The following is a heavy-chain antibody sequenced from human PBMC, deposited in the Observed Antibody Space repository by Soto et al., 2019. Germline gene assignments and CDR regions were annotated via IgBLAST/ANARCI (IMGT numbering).Heavy chain of an antibody. D-gene: IGHD3-3*01. V-gene: IGHV3-7*03. CDR2: MKKDGSEK. J-gene: IGHJ4*02. CDR1: GFTFGDYW. CDR3: AKLGSGYYTGLYFEY. Sequence: GGSLRLSCAASGFTFGDYWMSWVRQAPGKGLEWVAHMKKDGSEKYYVDSVKGRFTVSRDNTKNSLYLQMNSLRAEDTAVYYCAKLGSGYYTGLYFEYWGQGTLVTVSS.